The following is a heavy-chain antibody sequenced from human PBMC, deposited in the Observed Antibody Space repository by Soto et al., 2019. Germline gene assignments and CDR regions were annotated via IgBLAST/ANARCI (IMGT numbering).Heavy chain of an antibody. V-gene: IGHV1-18*01. Sequence: VASVKVSCKASGYTFTTYVVSWVRQAPGQGLEWMGWISPYNGNTTYAQNFQGRVTMTTDTSTSTVYMELSSLRSEDTAVYYCARDVYYGSGLGSYYYGMDVWGQGTTVTVSS. J-gene: IGHJ6*02. D-gene: IGHD3-10*01. CDR3: ARDVYYGSGLGSYYYGMDV. CDR2: ISPYNGNT. CDR1: GYTFTTYV.